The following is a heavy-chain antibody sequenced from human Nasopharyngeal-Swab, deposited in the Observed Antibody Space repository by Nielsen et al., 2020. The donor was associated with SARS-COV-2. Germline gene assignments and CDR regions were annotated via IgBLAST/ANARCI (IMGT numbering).Heavy chain of an antibody. CDR3: ARDAFPGIAAAGPDY. CDR2: IKQDGSEK. J-gene: IGHJ4*02. V-gene: IGHV3-7*01. Sequence: VRQAPGKGLEWAANIKQDGSEKYYVDSVKGRFTISRDNAKNSLYLQMNSLRAEDTAVYYCARDAFPGIAAAGPDYWGQGTLVTVSS. D-gene: IGHD6-13*01.